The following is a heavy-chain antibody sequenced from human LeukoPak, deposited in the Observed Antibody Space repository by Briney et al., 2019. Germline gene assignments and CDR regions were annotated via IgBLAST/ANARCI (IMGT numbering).Heavy chain of an antibody. J-gene: IGHJ3*02. Sequence: GGSLRLSCAASGFTFSSYSMNWVRQSPGKGLEWVSSISSSSSYIYYADSVKGRFTISRDNAKNSLYLQMNSLGAEDTAVYYCARDRGDIRGDAFDIWGQGTMVTVSS. D-gene: IGHD3-9*01. CDR1: GFTFSSYS. V-gene: IGHV3-21*01. CDR2: ISSSSSYI. CDR3: ARDRGDIRGDAFDI.